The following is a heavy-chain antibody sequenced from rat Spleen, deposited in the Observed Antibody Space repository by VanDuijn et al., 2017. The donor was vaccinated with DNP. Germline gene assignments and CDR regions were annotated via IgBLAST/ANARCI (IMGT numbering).Heavy chain of an antibody. CDR3: ARYSLIKRMWDY. J-gene: IGHJ2*01. D-gene: IGHD1-2*01. Sequence: EVQLVESGGGLVQPGRSLKLSCVASGFTFSNYGMAWVRQAPTKGLEWVACIGPSGRYTYYRDSVKGRFTISSDNAKSTLYLQMDSLRSEDTAPYYCARYSLIKRMWDYWGQGVTVTVSS. V-gene: IGHV5S13*01. CDR2: IGPSGRYT. CDR1: GFTFSNYG.